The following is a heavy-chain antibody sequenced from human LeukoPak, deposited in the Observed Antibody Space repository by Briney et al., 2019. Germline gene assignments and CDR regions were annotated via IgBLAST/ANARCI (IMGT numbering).Heavy chain of an antibody. V-gene: IGHV4-30-4*01. J-gene: IGHJ3*02. D-gene: IGHD5-18*01. Sequence: PSQTLSLTCTVSGGSISSGDYYWSWIRQPPGKGLEWIGYIYYSGSTYYNPSLKSRVTISVDTSKNQFSLKLSSVTAADTAVYYCARQEIQLWFSYAFDIWGQGTMVTVSS. CDR3: ARQEIQLWFSYAFDI. CDR1: GGSISSGDYY. CDR2: IYYSGST.